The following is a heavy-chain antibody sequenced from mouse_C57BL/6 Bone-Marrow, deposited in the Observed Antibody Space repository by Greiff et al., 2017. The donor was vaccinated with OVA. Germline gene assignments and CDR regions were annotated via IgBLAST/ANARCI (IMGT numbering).Heavy chain of an antibody. D-gene: IGHD1-1*01. V-gene: IGHV1-19*01. Sequence: EVKLQQSGPVLVKPGASVKMSCKASGYTFTDYSMNWVKQSHGKSLEWIGVLNPYNGGTSYNQKFKGKATLTVDKSSSTAYMELNSLTSEDSAVYYCARWDYGSSYYAMDYWGQGTSVTVSS. J-gene: IGHJ4*01. CDR1: GYTFTDYS. CDR3: ARWDYGSSYYAMDY. CDR2: LNPYNGGT.